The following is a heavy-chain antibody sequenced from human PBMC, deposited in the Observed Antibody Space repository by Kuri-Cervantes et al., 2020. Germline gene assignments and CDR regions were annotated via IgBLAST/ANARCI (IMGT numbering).Heavy chain of an antibody. D-gene: IGHD3-3*01. CDR2: INHSGSS. CDR3: ARLFDFWSGYADY. Sequence: SETLSLTCAVYGGSFSGYSWNWIRQPPGKGLEWIGEINHSGSSNYNPSLKSRVTISVDTSKNHLSLKLRSVTAADSAIYYCARLFDFWSGYADYWGQGTLVTVSS. CDR1: GGSFSGYS. V-gene: IGHV4-34*01. J-gene: IGHJ4*02.